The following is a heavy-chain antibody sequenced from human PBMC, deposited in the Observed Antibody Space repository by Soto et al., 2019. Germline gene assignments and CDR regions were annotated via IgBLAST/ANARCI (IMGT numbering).Heavy chain of an antibody. J-gene: IGHJ4*02. V-gene: IGHV3-33*01. CDR1: GFTFRSYF. D-gene: IGHD2-21*02. CDR2: IWFDGSHK. CDR3: ARDFCGGDCFLFDY. Sequence: GGSLRLSCAASGFTFRSYFMHWVRQAPGKGLEWVAVIWFDGSHKYYADSVKGRFTFSRDNSRDTLYLQMNSLRAEDTAVYYCARDFCGGDCFLFDYWGQGTLVTVSS.